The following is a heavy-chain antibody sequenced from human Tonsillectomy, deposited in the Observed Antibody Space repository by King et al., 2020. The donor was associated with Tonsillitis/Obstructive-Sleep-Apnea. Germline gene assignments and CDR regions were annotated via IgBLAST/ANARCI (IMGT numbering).Heavy chain of an antibody. Sequence: VQLVESGAEVKKPGSSVKVSCKASGGTFSSYAISWVRQAPGQGLEWMGGIIPIFGTANYAQKFQDRVTITADESTSTAYMELSSLRSEDTAVYYCARAIVVVAATPFLNAFDIWGQGTMVTVSS. V-gene: IGHV1-69*01. CDR2: IIPIFGTA. J-gene: IGHJ3*02. CDR3: ARAIVVVAATPFLNAFDI. CDR1: GGTFSSYA. D-gene: IGHD2-15*01.